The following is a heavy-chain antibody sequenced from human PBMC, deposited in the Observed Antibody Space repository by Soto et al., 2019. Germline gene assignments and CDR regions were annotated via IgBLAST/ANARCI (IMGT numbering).Heavy chain of an antibody. D-gene: IGHD5-18*01. V-gene: IGHV3-53*01. Sequence: GGSLRLSCAASGFTVSSNYMSWVRQAPGKGLEWVSVIYSGGSTYYADSVKGRFTISRDNSKNTLYLQMNSLRAEDTAVYYCARDTNYYSYGDRPADAFDIWGQGTMVTVSS. CDR3: ARDTNYYSYGDRPADAFDI. CDR1: GFTVSSNY. CDR2: IYSGGST. J-gene: IGHJ3*02.